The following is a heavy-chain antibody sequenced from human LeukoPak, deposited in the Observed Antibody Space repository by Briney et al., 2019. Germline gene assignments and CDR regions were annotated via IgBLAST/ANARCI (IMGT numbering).Heavy chain of an antibody. Sequence: PGGSLRLSCAASGFTFSSYWMSWVRQAPGKGLEWVANIKKDGSEKYYVDSVKGRFTISRDNAKTSLYLQMNSLRAEDTAIYYCVREYDDYTRWEDYWGQGTLVTVSS. CDR2: IKKDGSEK. V-gene: IGHV3-7*01. J-gene: IGHJ4*02. D-gene: IGHD4-17*01. CDR1: GFTFSSYW. CDR3: VREYDDYTRWEDY.